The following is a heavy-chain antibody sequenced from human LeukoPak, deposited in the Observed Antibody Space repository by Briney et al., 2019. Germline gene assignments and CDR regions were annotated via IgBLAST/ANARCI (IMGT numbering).Heavy chain of an antibody. CDR1: GFTFGAYA. D-gene: IGHD1-26*01. CDR2: INKDGDAT. V-gene: IGHV3-43*02. CDR3: ATWAFYHGLDA. J-gene: IGHJ6*02. Sequence: RGSLRLSCTASGFTFGAYAMHWVRQVPGKGLEWVSLINKDGDATYYADSVNGRFTISRDNSKNSLYLQMNSLRSEDSALYYCATWAFYHGLDAWGRGSTVTVSS.